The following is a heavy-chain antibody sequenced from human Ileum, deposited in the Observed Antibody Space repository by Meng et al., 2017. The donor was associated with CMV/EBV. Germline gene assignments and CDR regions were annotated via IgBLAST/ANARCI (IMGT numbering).Heavy chain of an antibody. V-gene: IGHV4-4*07. CDR1: GGSVNNYY. D-gene: IGHD1-26*01. J-gene: IGHJ4*02. CDR3: ARGPGASTREGFDY. Sequence: QVQRQVSGPGLVNPSETLSLTCTVSGGSVNNYYWSWIRKSAGKGLEWIGRFYSSDTYNYHPSLDSRVTMSLDTSKNQFSLNLRSVTAADTATYYCARGPGASTREGFDYWGLGTLVTVSS. CDR2: FYSSDTY.